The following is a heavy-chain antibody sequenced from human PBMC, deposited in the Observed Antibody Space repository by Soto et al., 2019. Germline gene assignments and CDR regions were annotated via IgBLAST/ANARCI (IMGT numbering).Heavy chain of an antibody. V-gene: IGHV4-30-4*01. CDR1: GGSIRSGGDY. CDR2: IYHSGGT. Sequence: SETLSLTCTVSGGSIRSGGDYWSWIRQPPGKGLEWIGYIYHSGGTYYTPSLKSRVTISVDTSNNQFSLKLTSVTAADTAVYYCAREGAPYTLDIWGQGTMVPVS. D-gene: IGHD1-26*01. J-gene: IGHJ3*02. CDR3: AREGAPYTLDI.